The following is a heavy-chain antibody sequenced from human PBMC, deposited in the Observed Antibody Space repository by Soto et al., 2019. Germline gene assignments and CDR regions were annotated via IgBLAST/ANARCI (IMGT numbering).Heavy chain of an antibody. CDR1: GFSFSYTF. CDR2: INAKNDGETA. Sequence: EVQLVESGGALIQPGGSLRLSCATSGFSFSYTFMNWVRQAPGKGLEWVGRINAKNDGETADYAAPVKGRFIISRDHSGTTLHLQMTGLKTEDTAVYYCNPEYYYRLDHWGQGTLVTVSS. V-gene: IGHV3-15*07. D-gene: IGHD2-8*01. CDR3: NPEYYYRLDH. J-gene: IGHJ4*02.